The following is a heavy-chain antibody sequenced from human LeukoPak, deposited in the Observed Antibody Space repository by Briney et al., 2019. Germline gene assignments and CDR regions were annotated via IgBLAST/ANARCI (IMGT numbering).Heavy chain of an antibody. CDR1: GFTFSTYS. J-gene: IGHJ4*02. D-gene: IGHD4-17*01. Sequence: PGGSLRLSCAASGFTFSTYSMNWVRQAPGKGLEWVAYIISSSSYIEYADSVKGRFTISRDNAKNLVYLQMNSLRAEDTAVYYCARDYSTVTTFFDYWGQGTLVTVSS. CDR2: IISSSSYI. CDR3: ARDYSTVTTFFDY. V-gene: IGHV3-21*01.